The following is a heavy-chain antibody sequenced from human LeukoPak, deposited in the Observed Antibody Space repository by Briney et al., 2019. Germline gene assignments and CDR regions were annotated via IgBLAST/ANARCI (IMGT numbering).Heavy chain of an antibody. CDR2: IYYSGST. Sequence: SETLSLPCTVTGGSISSSSDYWGWIRQPPRKGLEWIGSIYYSGSTYYNPSLKSRVTISVDTSKNQFSLKLSSVTAADTAAYYCARHSYSSGWYSDYWGQGTLVTVSS. J-gene: IGHJ4*02. D-gene: IGHD6-19*01. CDR3: ARHSYSSGWYSDY. CDR1: GGSISSSSDY. V-gene: IGHV4-39*01.